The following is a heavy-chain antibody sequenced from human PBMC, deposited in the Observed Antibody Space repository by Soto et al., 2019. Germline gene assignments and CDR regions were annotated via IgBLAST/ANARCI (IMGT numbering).Heavy chain of an antibody. J-gene: IGHJ4*02. Sequence: QVQLVESGGGVVQPGRSLRLSCAASGFTFSTYAMHWVRQAPGKGLEWVAVISYDGNNKYYADSVKGRFTISRDYYKNTLYLQMNSLRAVDTAVYYCARGGNLWFGEPFDYWGQGALVTVSS. CDR2: ISYDGNNK. CDR3: ARGGNLWFGEPFDY. V-gene: IGHV3-30-3*01. CDR1: GFTFSTYA. D-gene: IGHD3-10*01.